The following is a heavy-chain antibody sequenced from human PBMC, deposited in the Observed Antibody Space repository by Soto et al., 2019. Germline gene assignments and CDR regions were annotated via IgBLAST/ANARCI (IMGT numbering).Heavy chain of an antibody. J-gene: IGHJ1*01. CDR3: AKYSEPYGDHEYFQH. D-gene: IGHD4-17*01. V-gene: IGHV3-23*01. Sequence: EVQLLESGGGLVQPGGSLRLSCAASGFTFSSYAMSWVRQAPGKGLEWVSAISGSGGSTYYADSVKGRFTISRDNPKNTLYLQMNSLRAEDTAVYYCAKYSEPYGDHEYFQHWGQGTLVTVSS. CDR2: ISGSGGST. CDR1: GFTFSSYA.